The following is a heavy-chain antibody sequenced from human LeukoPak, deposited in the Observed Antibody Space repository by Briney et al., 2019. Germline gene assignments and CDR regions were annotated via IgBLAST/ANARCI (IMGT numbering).Heavy chain of an antibody. V-gene: IGHV3-23*01. J-gene: IGHJ4*02. CDR2: ISNSGGST. CDR1: GFTFSSYA. CDR3: AKETSSSFDY. D-gene: IGHD6-6*01. Sequence: SGGSLRLSCAASGFTFSSYAMNWVRQAPGKGLEWVSGISNSGGSTYYADSVKGRFTISRDNSKNTLYLQMNSLRAEDTAVYYCAKETSSSFDYWGQRTLVTVSS.